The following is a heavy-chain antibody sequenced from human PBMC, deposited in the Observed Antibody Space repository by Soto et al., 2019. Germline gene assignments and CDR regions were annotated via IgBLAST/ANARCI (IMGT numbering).Heavy chain of an antibody. CDR2: INEDGSAK. Sequence: EVQLVESGGGLVQAGGSLRLSCEASGFTFSSFSMSWVRQAQGKGLEWVAKINEDGSAKYYVDSVKGRFTISRDNAKNSLYLQINSLRAEDTAMFYCARGGYRFERWGQGILVTVSS. CDR3: ARGGYRFER. D-gene: IGHD5-18*01. V-gene: IGHV3-7*04. CDR1: GFTFSSFS. J-gene: IGHJ4*02.